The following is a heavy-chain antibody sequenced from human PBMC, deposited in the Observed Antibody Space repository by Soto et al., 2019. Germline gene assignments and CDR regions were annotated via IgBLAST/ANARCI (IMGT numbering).Heavy chain of an antibody. CDR3: ARDHGVAAAGTGFDS. Sequence: ASVKVSCKASGYTFTSYAMHWVRQAPGQRLEWMGWINAGNGNTKYSQKFQGRVTITRDTSASTAYMELSSLRSEDTAVYYCARDHGVAAAGTGFDSWGQGTMVTVAS. CDR1: GYTFTSYA. J-gene: IGHJ5*01. D-gene: IGHD6-13*01. CDR2: INAGNGNT. V-gene: IGHV1-3*01.